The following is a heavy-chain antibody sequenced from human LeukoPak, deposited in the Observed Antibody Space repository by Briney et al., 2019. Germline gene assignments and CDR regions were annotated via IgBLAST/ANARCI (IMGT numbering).Heavy chain of an antibody. V-gene: IGHV3-11*01. CDR3: ARYPDYGDYYSDY. CDR1: GFTFSDYY. Sequence: KPGGSLRLSCAASGFTFSDYYMSWIRQAPGKGLEWVSYISSSGSTIYYADSVKGRFTISRDNAKNSLYLQMNSLRAEDTAVYYCARYPDYGDYYSDYWGQGTLVTVSS. D-gene: IGHD4-17*01. J-gene: IGHJ4*02. CDR2: ISSSGSTI.